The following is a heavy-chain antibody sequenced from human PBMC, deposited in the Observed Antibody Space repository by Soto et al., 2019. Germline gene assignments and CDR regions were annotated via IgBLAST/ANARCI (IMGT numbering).Heavy chain of an antibody. CDR1: GFSLSTSGMC. CDR2: IGLDEDK. CDR3: ARTTVAAAGSFDY. Sequence: SGPTLVNPTQTLTLTCTFSGFSLSTSGMCVSWIRHPPGKALEWLARIGLDEDKYYNTSLNTRLTISKDTSKNQVVLTMTNMDPVDTATYYCARTTVAAAGSFDYWGQGTLVTVSS. V-gene: IGHV2-70*11. D-gene: IGHD6-13*01. J-gene: IGHJ4*02.